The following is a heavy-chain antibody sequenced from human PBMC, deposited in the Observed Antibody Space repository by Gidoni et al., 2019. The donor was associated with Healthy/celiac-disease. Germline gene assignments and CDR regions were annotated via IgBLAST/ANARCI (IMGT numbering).Heavy chain of an antibody. CDR2: IYHSGST. Sequence: QVQLQESGPGLVKPSETLSLTCAVSGDSISSGYYWGWIRQPPGKGLEWIGSIYHSGSTSYNPSLKSRVTISVDTSKNQFSLKLSSVTAADTAVYYCARDREYGETVWFDPWGQGTLVTVSS. V-gene: IGHV4-38-2*02. CDR3: ARDREYGETVWFDP. D-gene: IGHD4-17*01. CDR1: GDSISSGYY. J-gene: IGHJ5*02.